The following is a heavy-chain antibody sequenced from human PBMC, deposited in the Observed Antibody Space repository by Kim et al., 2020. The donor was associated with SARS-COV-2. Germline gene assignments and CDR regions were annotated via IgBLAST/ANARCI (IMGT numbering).Heavy chain of an antibody. CDR3: ARGTTGITGTTWLVDY. J-gene: IGHJ4*01. V-gene: IGHV4-34*01. CDR2: INHSGST. D-gene: IGHD1-7*01. Sequence: SETLSLTCAVYGGSFSGYYWSWIRQPPGKGLEWIGEINHSGSTNYNPSLKSRVTISVDTSKNQFSLKLSSVTAADTAVYYCARGTTGITGTTWLVDYWG. CDR1: GGSFSGYY.